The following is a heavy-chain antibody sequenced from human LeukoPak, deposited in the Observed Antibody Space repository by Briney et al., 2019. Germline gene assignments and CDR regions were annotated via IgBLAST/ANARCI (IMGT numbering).Heavy chain of an antibody. CDR2: IIPIFGTA. Sequence: AASVKVSCKVSGGTFSSYAISWVRQAPGQRLEWMGGIIPIFGTANYAQKFQGRVTITTDESTSTAYMELSSLRSEDTAVYYCARGLPGYCSSTSCPALGYYYYMDVWGKGTTVTVSS. CDR1: GGTFSSYA. J-gene: IGHJ6*03. V-gene: IGHV1-69*05. CDR3: ARGLPGYCSSTSCPALGYYYYMDV. D-gene: IGHD2-2*01.